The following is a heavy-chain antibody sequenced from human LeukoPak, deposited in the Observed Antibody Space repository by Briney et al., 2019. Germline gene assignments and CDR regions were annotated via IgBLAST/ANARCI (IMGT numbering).Heavy chain of an antibody. Sequence: ASVKVSCKVSGYTLTALSIHWMRQAPGQGLEWMGWINPNSGGTQYAQRFQGRVTMTRDTSITTAYMELSSLTSDDTAVYYCARVYSGYENFDYWGQGTLVTVSS. CDR2: INPNSGGT. J-gene: IGHJ4*02. CDR3: ARVYSGYENFDY. CDR1: GYTLTALS. D-gene: IGHD5-12*01. V-gene: IGHV1-2*02.